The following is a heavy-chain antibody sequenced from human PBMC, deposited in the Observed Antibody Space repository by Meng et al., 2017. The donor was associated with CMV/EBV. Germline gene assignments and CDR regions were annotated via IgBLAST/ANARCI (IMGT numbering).Heavy chain of an antibody. Sequence: SVRVSCKASGYTFTGYYIHWVRQAPGQGLEWMGWINANTGATNYAQKFKGRVTVTRDTSISIVYMELSRLTSDDTAVYYCAREDCDFWGQGTLVTVSS. J-gene: IGHJ4*02. V-gene: IGHV1-2*02. CDR1: GYTFTGYY. CDR2: INANTGAT. CDR3: AREDCDF.